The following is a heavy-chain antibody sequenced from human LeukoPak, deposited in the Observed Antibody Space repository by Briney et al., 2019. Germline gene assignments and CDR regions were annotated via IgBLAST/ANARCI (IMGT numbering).Heavy chain of an antibody. J-gene: IGHJ4*02. D-gene: IGHD3-22*01. CDR3: ARDSYYYDSSGYYYYFDY. CDR1: GYTFTGYY. Sequence: GASVKVPCKASGYTFTGYYMHWVRQAPGQGLEWMGRINPNSGGTNYAQKFQGRVTMTRDTSISTAYMELSRLRSDDTAVYYCARDSYYYDSSGYYYYFDYWGQGTLVTVSS. V-gene: IGHV1-2*06. CDR2: INPNSGGT.